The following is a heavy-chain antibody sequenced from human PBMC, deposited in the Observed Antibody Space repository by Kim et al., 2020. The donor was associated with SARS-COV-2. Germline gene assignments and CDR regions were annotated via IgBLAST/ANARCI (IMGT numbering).Heavy chain of an antibody. V-gene: IGHV3-33*06. CDR3: AKDFWRFGELFLDN. D-gene: IGHD3-10*01. Sequence: GGSLRLSCAASGFTFSSYGMHWVRQAPGKGLEWVAVIWYDGSNKYYEDSVKGRFTISRDNSKNTLYLQMNSLRAEDTAVYYCAKDFWRFGELFLDNWGQGTLVTVSS. CDR1: GFTFSSYG. J-gene: IGHJ4*02. CDR2: IWYDGSNK.